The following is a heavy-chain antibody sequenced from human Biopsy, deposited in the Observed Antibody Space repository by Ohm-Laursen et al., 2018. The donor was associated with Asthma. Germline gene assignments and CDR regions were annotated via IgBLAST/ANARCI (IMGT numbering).Heavy chain of an antibody. CDR1: GLSSSAYY. J-gene: IGHJ6*02. CDR3: ARGPEWSGLDI. CDR2: SDHRGNT. Sequence: SETLSLTCSMSGLSSSAYYWTWIRQTPGKGLEWIGESDHRGNTNTNATLKSRVTISKAKSANEFSLKMKSVTAADTAIYYCARGPEWSGLDIWGQGTTVTVSS. D-gene: IGHD3-3*01. V-gene: IGHV4-34*01.